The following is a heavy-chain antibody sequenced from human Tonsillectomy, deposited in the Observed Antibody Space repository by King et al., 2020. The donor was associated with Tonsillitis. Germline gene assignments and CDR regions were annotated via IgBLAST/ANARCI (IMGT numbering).Heavy chain of an antibody. J-gene: IGHJ4*02. CDR3: ARRHDYGDSSDY. CDR1: GYSFTSYW. CDR2: IYPGDSET. Sequence: VQLVESGAGVKKPGESLKISCKASGYSFTSYWIGWVRQMPGKGLEWMGIIYPGDSETRYSPSFQGQVTISADKSISTAYLQWGSLRASDTAMYYCARRHDYGDSSDYWGQGTLVTVSS. V-gene: IGHV5-51*01. D-gene: IGHD4-17*01.